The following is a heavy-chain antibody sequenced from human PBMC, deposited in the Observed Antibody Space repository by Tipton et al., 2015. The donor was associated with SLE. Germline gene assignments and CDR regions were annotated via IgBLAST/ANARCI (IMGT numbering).Heavy chain of an antibody. D-gene: IGHD4-17*01. CDR1: GGSFSGYY. CDR2: INHSGST. J-gene: IGHJ6*03. CDR3: ARRTVTTNYYYMDV. Sequence: TLSLTCAVYGGSFSGYYWSWIRQPPGKGLEWIGEINHSGSTNYNPALKSRVTISLDTSKNQFSLKLRSVTAADPAVYYCARRTVTTNYYYMDVWGKGTTVTVSS. V-gene: IGHV4-34*01.